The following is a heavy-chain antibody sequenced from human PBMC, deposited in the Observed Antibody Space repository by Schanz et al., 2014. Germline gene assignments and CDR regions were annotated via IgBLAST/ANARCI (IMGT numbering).Heavy chain of an antibody. CDR1: GFTFSAFG. CDR3: GTWSTTYLYQDY. D-gene: IGHD1-26*01. Sequence: HVQLVESGGGVVQPGGSLRLSCAASGFTFSAFGMHWVRQAPGKGLDWVAFIAYDGSRKYYGDSVRGRFTISRDNSKNTLSLQMADLRGDDTAMYYCGTWSTTYLYQDYGGQGTLVSVSA. J-gene: IGHJ4*02. V-gene: IGHV3-30*02. CDR2: IAYDGSRK.